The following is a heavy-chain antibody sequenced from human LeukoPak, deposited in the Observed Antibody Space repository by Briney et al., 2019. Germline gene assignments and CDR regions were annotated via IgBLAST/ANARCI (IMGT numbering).Heavy chain of an antibody. CDR2: IYYSGST. V-gene: IGHV4-59*08. CDR3: ARLHLYYYYGMDV. Sequence: SETLSLTCTVSGGSISSYYWSWIRQPPGKGLEWIGYIYYSGSTNYNPSLKSRVTISVDTSKNQFSLKLSSVTAADTAVYCCARLHLYYYYGMDVWGQGTTVTVSS. J-gene: IGHJ6*02. CDR1: GGSISSYY.